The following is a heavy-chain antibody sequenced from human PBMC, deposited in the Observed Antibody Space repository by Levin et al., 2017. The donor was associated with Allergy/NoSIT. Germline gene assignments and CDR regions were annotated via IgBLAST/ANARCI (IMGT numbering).Heavy chain of an antibody. Sequence: GGSLRLSCKGSGYSFTSYWIGWVRQMPGKGLEWMGIIYPGDSDTRYSPSFQGQVTISADKSISTAYLQWSSLKASDTAMYYCARPGYYDMLGFDYWGQGTLVTVSS. D-gene: IGHD3-9*01. J-gene: IGHJ4*02. CDR3: ARPGYYDMLGFDY. V-gene: IGHV5-51*01. CDR1: GYSFTSYW. CDR2: IYPGDSDT.